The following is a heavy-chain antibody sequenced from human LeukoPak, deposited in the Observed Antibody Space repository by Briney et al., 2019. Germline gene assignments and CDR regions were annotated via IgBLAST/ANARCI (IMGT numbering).Heavy chain of an antibody. CDR2: SSSDGSNT. J-gene: IGHJ6*03. V-gene: IGHV3-74*01. CDR1: GHTFSTYC. D-gene: IGHD7-27*01. Sequence: GVSLSLSCAASGHTFSTYCMHGVRHVPGKGLVWVSRSSSDGSNTIDADSVMGRVTISKDHGNGSASQEMNSLRCDNGALCYCARECDLAGAYYIDVWGKGNTVTVSS. CDR3: ARECDLAGAYYIDV.